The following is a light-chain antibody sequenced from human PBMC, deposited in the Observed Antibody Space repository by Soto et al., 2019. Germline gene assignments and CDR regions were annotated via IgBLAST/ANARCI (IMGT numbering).Light chain of an antibody. CDR1: TSDVGGYNY. CDR3: SSYAGNTRYV. J-gene: IGLJ1*01. V-gene: IGLV2-8*01. CDR2: EVT. Sequence: ALTQPPSASGSPGQSVTISCTGTTSDVGGYNYVSWYQQRPGTVSKLMIYEVTKRPSGVPDRFSGSKSGNTASLTVSGLQPEDEADSYCSSYAGNTRYVFGTGTKVTV.